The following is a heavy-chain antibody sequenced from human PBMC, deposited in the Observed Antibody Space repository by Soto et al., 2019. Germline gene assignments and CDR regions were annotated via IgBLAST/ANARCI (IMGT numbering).Heavy chain of an antibody. J-gene: IGHJ4*02. Sequence: QVQLVESGGGVVQPGRSLRLSCAASGFTFSSYAMHWVRQAPGKGLEWVAVISYDGSNKYYADSVKGRFTIYRDNSKNTLYLQMNSLRAEDTAVYYCARDQVYYDFWSGYTGNSYFDYWGQGTLVTVSS. CDR3: ARDQVYYDFWSGYTGNSYFDY. CDR1: GFTFSSYA. V-gene: IGHV3-30-3*01. CDR2: ISYDGSNK. D-gene: IGHD3-3*01.